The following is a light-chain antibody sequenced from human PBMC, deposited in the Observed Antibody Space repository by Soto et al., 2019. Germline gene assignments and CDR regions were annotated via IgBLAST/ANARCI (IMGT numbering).Light chain of an antibody. CDR3: TSYASSSTPVV. Sequence: QSALTQPASVSGSHGQSITISCTGTSSDIGGYKYVSWYQHHPGTAPKLMIYDVTNRPSGVSNRFSGSKSGNTASLTISGLQAEDEGDYYCTSYASSSTPVVFGGGTKLTVL. CDR2: DVT. CDR1: SSDIGGYKY. J-gene: IGLJ2*01. V-gene: IGLV2-14*03.